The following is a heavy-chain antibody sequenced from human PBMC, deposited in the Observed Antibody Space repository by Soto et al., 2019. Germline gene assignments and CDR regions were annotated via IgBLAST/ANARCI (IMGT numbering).Heavy chain of an antibody. CDR3: TRARTGTAGLVDY. CDR2: IYYSGST. Sequence: SETQSLTCTVSGGSISSYYWSWIRQPPEKGLEWIGYIYYSGSTNYNPSLKSRVTISVDTSKNQFSLKLSSVTAADTAVYYCTRARTGTAGLVDYWGQGTLVTVSS. CDR1: GGSISSYY. J-gene: IGHJ4*02. V-gene: IGHV4-59*01. D-gene: IGHD1-7*01.